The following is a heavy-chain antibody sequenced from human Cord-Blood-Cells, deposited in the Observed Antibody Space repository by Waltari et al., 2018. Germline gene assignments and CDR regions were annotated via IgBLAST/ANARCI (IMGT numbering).Heavy chain of an antibody. Sequence: EVQLVESGGALVTPGGPLRLSGAPSGSTFSRVWMRWVRQAPGKGLEWVANIKQDGSEKYYVDSVKGRFTISRDNAKNSLYLQMNSLRAEDTAVYYCARGANSWYYWGQGTLVTVSS. J-gene: IGHJ4*02. D-gene: IGHD6-13*01. CDR3: ARGANSWYY. CDR2: IKQDGSEK. V-gene: IGHV3-7*01. CDR1: GSTFSRVW.